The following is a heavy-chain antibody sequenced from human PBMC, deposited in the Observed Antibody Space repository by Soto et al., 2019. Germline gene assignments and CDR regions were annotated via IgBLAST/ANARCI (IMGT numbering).Heavy chain of an antibody. CDR2: IYYSGST. J-gene: IGHJ5*02. CDR1: GGSISSSSYY. Sequence: PSETLSLTCTVSGGSISSSSYYWGWIRQPPGKGLEWIGSIYYSGSTYYNPSLKSRVTISVDTSKNQFSLKLSSVTAADTAVYYCARHGLRQLVLWFDTWGQGTLVTVSS. D-gene: IGHD6-13*01. CDR3: ARHGLRQLVLWFDT. V-gene: IGHV4-39*01.